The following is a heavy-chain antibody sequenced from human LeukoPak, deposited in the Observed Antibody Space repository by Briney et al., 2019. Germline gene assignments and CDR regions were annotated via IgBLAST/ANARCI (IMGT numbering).Heavy chain of an antibody. CDR3: AQVYPDVGGGRYQPLRY. CDR1: GFTFSSYS. V-gene: IGHV3-21*04. J-gene: IGHJ4*02. Sequence: PGGSLRLSCAASGFTFSSYSMNWVRQAPGKGLGWVSSISSSSSYIYYADSVKGRFTISRDNAKNTLYLQMNSLRADDTALYYCAQVYPDVGGGRYQPLRYWGQGTLVTVSS. CDR2: ISSSSSYI. D-gene: IGHD1-14*01.